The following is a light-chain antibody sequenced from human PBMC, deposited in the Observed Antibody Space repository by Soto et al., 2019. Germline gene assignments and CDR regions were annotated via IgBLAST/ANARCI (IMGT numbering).Light chain of an antibody. J-gene: IGKJ1*01. Sequence: EILMTQSPATLSVSPGERATLSCRASQSVSSNLAWYQQKPGQAPRLLIYGASTRATGIPARFSGSGSGTELTITISRLQPDDVEVYYCQQYGYTPRTFGQGTKVDIK. CDR2: GAS. CDR3: QQYGYTPRT. CDR1: QSVSSN. V-gene: IGKV3-15*01.